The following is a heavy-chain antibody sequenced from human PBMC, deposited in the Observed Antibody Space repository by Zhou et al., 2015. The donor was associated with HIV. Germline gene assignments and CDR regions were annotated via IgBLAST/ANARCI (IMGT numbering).Heavy chain of an antibody. CDR1: GGSFSNFG. J-gene: IGHJ6*02. CDR3: ARSGELEDYSNYGTTGYGMDV. V-gene: IGHV1-69*01. CDR2: IIPNLHIT. D-gene: IGHD4-11*01. Sequence: QVQLVQSGAGVKKPGSSVKVSCKPSGGSFSNFGFNWVRQAPGQGLEWMGGIIPNLHITKHAQKFQDRVTFTADDSTSTVYMELNSLDSDDTALYYCARSGELEDYSNYGTTGYGMDVWGQGTTVTVSS.